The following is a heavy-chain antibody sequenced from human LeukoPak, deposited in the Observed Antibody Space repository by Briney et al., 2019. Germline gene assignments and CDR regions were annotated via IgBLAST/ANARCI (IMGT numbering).Heavy chain of an antibody. CDR2: INPNSADT. V-gene: IGHV1-2*06. Sequence: ASVKVSCKASGYTFTGYYIHWVRQAPGQGLEWMGRINPNSADTHYAQKFQGRVTMTRYTSISTVYMELGRLRSDDTAVYYCARDSSGFLEWSDYWGQGTLVTVSS. D-gene: IGHD3-3*01. J-gene: IGHJ4*02. CDR1: GYTFTGYY. CDR3: ARDSSGFLEWSDY.